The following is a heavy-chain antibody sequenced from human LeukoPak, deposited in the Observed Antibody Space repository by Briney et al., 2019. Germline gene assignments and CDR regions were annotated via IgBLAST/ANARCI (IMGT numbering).Heavy chain of an antibody. D-gene: IGHD3-10*01. CDR3: ARDREWFGELTFDY. CDR1: GGTFSSYA. CDR2: IIPIFGTA. J-gene: IGHJ4*02. V-gene: IGHV1-69*06. Sequence: ASVKVSCKASGGTFSSYAISWVRQAPGPGLEWVGGIIPIFGTANYAQKFQGRVTITADKSTSTAYMELSSLRSEDTAVYYCARDREWFGELTFDYWGQGALVTVSS.